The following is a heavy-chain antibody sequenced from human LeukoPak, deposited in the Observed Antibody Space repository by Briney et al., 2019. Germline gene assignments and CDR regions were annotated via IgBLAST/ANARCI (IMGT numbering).Heavy chain of an antibody. Sequence: GRSLRLSCAASGFAFSSYGMHWVRQAPGKGLEWVAVIWYDGSNKYYADSVKGRFTISRDNSKNTLYLQMNSLRAEDTAVYYCAKGHGYGYGPFDYWGQGTLVTVSS. D-gene: IGHD5-18*01. J-gene: IGHJ4*02. CDR2: IWYDGSNK. CDR1: GFAFSSYG. CDR3: AKGHGYGYGPFDY. V-gene: IGHV3-33*06.